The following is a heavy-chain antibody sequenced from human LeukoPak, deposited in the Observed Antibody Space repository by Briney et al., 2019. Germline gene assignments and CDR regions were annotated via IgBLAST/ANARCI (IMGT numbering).Heavy chain of an antibody. D-gene: IGHD2-21*01. CDR3: ASRYCSAGSCYFDG. V-gene: IGHV3-53*01. CDR1: GFSISYNY. CDR2: IYSAGDS. J-gene: IGHJ4*02. Sequence: PGGSLRLSCVVSGFSISYNYMSWVRQAPGKGLEWVSLIYSAGDSYYADSVKGRFIISRDNSKNTVYLQMDRLRPDDTAVYYCASRYCSAGSCYFDGWGQGTLVTVS.